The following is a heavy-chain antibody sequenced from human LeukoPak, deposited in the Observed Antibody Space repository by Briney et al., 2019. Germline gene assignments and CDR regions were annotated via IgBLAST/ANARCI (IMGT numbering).Heavy chain of an antibody. D-gene: IGHD3-3*01. CDR3: ASPKYDFWSGYYEYFQH. CDR1: GYSISSGYY. V-gene: IGHV4-38-2*02. Sequence: NPSETLSLTCTVSGYSISSGYYWGWIRQPPGKGLEWIGSIYHSGSTYYNPSLKSRVTISVDTSKNQFSLKLSSVTAADTAVYYCASPKYDFWSGYYEYFQHWGQGTLVTVSS. CDR2: IYHSGST. J-gene: IGHJ1*01.